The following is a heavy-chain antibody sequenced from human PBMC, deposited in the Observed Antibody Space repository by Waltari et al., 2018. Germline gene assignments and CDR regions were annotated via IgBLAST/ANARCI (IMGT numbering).Heavy chain of an antibody. Sequence: EVQLVESGGGLVQPGGSLRLSCAASGLTFSDYWMSWVRQAPGKGREWVANIKQDGSEKYYVDSVKGRFTISRDNAKNSLYLQMNSLRVEDTAVYYCASGQLPDFWGQGTLVTVSS. D-gene: IGHD2-2*01. J-gene: IGHJ4*02. V-gene: IGHV3-7*03. CDR2: IKQDGSEK. CDR1: GLTFSDYW. CDR3: ASGQLPDF.